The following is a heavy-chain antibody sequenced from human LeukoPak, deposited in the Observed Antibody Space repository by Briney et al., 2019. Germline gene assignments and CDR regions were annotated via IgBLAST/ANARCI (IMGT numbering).Heavy chain of an antibody. CDR3: ARGWGGWVIDY. J-gene: IGHJ4*02. CDR1: GFTFSSYS. CDR2: ISSSSSYI. Sequence: GGSLRLSCAASGFTFSSYSMNWVRQAPGKGLEWVSSISSSSSYIYYADSVKGRFTISRDNAKNSLYLQMNSLRAEDTAVYYCARGWGGWVIDYWGQGTLVTVSS. V-gene: IGHV3-21*01. D-gene: IGHD6-19*01.